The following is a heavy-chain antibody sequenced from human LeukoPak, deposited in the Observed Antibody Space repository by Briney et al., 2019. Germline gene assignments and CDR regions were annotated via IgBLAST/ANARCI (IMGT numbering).Heavy chain of an antibody. CDR1: GGSISSYY. CDR2: IYHSGNT. CDR3: ARGRYSGSYLFNN. Sequence: SETLSLTCTVSGGSISSYYWSWIRQPPGKGLEWIGNIYHSGNTYYNPSLKSRVTISVDTSKNHFSLKLSSVTAADTAVYYCARGRYSGSYLFNNWGQGTLVTVSS. J-gene: IGHJ4*02. V-gene: IGHV4-59*08. D-gene: IGHD1-26*01.